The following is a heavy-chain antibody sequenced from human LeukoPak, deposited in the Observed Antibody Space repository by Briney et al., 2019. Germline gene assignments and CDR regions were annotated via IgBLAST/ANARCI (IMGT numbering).Heavy chain of an antibody. Sequence: PGGSLRLSCAASGFTFSSYSMNWVRQAPGKGLEWVSYISSSSSTIYYADSVKGRFTISRDNAKNSLYLQMNSLRAEDTAVYYCTESLYWYFDLWGRGTLVTVSS. J-gene: IGHJ2*01. CDR3: TESLYWYFDL. CDR1: GFTFSSYS. V-gene: IGHV3-48*01. CDR2: ISSSSSTI.